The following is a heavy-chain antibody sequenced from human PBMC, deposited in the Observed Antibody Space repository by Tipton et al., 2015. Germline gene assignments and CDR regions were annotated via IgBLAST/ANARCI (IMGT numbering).Heavy chain of an antibody. CDR1: GGSIGSFA. CDR2: IYSSGKT. Sequence: TLSLTCTVSGGSIGSFAWSWIRQPPGKGLEWIGYIYSSGKTYYDPSLKSRVTISVDTSKNQFSLKMTSVTAADTAIYYCGRDTGGWSPLGYWGQGTLVTVSS. CDR3: GRDTGGWSPLGY. V-gene: IGHV4-4*08. D-gene: IGHD3-16*01. J-gene: IGHJ4*02.